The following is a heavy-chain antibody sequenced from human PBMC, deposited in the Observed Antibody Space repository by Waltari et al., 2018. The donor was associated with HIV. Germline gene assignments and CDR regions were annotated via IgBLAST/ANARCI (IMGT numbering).Heavy chain of an antibody. CDR1: GYTFTSYS. Sequence: QVQLVQSGAEVKKPGASVKVSCKASGYTFTSYSMHWVRQAPGRRFEWMGWIKAGNGNTKYAQKMQGRVTITRDTSASTAYMELTSLRSEDTAVYYCAREKNIPEKYHGMDVWGQGTTVTVSS. CDR3: AREKNIPEKYHGMDV. CDR2: IKAGNGNT. V-gene: IGHV1-3*01. J-gene: IGHJ6*02.